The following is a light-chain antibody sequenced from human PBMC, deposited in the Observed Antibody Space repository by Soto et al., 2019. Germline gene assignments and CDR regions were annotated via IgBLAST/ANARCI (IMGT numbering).Light chain of an antibody. CDR3: QMYNSAPWT. CDR2: AAS. J-gene: IGKJ1*01. V-gene: IGKV1-27*01. Sequence: DIQMTQSPSSLSASVGDRVTITCRASQGISNFLALHQQKPGKVPKLLIYAASTLQSGVPSRFSGSGSGTDFTLTITSLQPEDVATYYCQMYNSAPWTFGQGTKVEIK. CDR1: QGISNF.